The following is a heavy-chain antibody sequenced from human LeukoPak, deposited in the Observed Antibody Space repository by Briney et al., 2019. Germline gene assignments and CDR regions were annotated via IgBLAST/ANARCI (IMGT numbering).Heavy chain of an antibody. V-gene: IGHV4-4*02. CDR3: ARHPYDYVWGRNWFDP. J-gene: IGHJ5*02. CDR2: IYYSGST. Sequence: SGTLSLTCAVSGGFISSSNWWSWVRQPPGKGLEWIGSIYYSGSTYYNPSLKSRVTISVDTSKNQFSLKLSSVTAADTAVYYCARHPYDYVWGRNWFDPWGQGTLVTVSS. CDR1: GGFISSSNW. D-gene: IGHD3-16*01.